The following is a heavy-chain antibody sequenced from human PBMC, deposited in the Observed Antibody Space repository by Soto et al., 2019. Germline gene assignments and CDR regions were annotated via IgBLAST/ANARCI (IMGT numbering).Heavy chain of an antibody. CDR3: ARHVPPPGIAVAGPFDY. CDR1: GYTFTSYG. CDR2: ISAYNGNT. D-gene: IGHD6-19*01. V-gene: IGHV1-18*01. Sequence: QVQLVQSGAEVKKPGASVKVSCKASGYTFTSYGISWVRQAPGQGLEWMGWISAYNGNTNYAQKLQGRVTMTTDTSTSTAYMELRSLRSDDPAVYYCARHVPPPGIAVAGPFDYWGQGTLVTVSS. J-gene: IGHJ4*02.